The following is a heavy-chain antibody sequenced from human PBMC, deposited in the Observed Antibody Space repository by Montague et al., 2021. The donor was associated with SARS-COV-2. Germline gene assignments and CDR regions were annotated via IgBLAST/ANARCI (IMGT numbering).Heavy chain of an antibody. Sequence: SETLSLTCTVSGGFISSGGYYWSWIRQHPGKGLEWIGYIYYSGSTNYNPSLKSRVTISVETSKNQFSLKLSSVTAADTAVYYCARDTGEYCSGGSCLYGMDVWGQGTTVTVSS. CDR2: IYYSGST. CDR3: ARDTGEYCSGGSCLYGMDV. J-gene: IGHJ6*02. V-gene: IGHV4-61*08. CDR1: GGFISSGGYY. D-gene: IGHD2-15*01.